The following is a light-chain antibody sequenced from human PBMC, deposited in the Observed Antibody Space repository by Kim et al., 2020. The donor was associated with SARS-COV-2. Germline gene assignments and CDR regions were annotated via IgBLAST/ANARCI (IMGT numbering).Light chain of an antibody. CDR3: SVWDDSLGVWV. V-gene: IGLV1-44*01. CDR1: CSNREINP. Sequence: GQRVTISCSGGCSNREINPVNGYQHLPGTATNLVIYSSDQRHAGVPDRFSGLKSGTSASLAISGLQSEDEADYFCSVWDDSLGVWVFGGGTKVTVL. CDR2: SSD. J-gene: IGLJ3*02.